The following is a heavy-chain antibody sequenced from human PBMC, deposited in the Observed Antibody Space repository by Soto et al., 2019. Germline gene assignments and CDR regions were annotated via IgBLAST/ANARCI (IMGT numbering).Heavy chain of an antibody. CDR3: CVVERRDQYSTSGYWFDP. J-gene: IGHJ5*02. V-gene: IGHV3-15*01. CDR2: IKSKTDGETK. Sequence: GSLRLSCAASGFTFSHAWMSWVRQAPGKGLEWVGRIKSKTDGETKDYGAPVRGRFTISRDDSKDTLYLQMNSLRIEDTAVYYCCVVERRDQYSTSGYWFDPWGPGTLVTVSS. D-gene: IGHD2-15*01. CDR1: GFTFSHAW.